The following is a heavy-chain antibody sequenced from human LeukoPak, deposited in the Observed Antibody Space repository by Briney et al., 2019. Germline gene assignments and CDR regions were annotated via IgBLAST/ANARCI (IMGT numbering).Heavy chain of an antibody. CDR2: ISSNGGST. Sequence: GGSLRLSCAASGFTFSSYAMHWVRQAPGKGLEYVSAISSNGGSTYYANPVKGRFTISRDNSKNTLYLQMGSLRAEDMAVYYCARVEGDYYDSSGYGYWGQGTLVTVSS. D-gene: IGHD3-22*01. CDR1: GFTFSSYA. J-gene: IGHJ4*02. CDR3: ARVEGDYYDSSGYGY. V-gene: IGHV3-64*01.